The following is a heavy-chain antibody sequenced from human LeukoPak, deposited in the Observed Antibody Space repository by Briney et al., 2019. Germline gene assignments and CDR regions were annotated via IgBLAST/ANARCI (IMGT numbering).Heavy chain of an antibody. V-gene: IGHV3-30*18. CDR1: GFTFSSYG. J-gene: IGHJ6*02. Sequence: PGGSLRLSCAASGFTFSSYGMHWVRQAPGKGLEWVAVISYDGSNKYYADSVKGRFTISRDNSKNTLYLQMNSLRAEDTAVYYCAKVGRPDYYGMDVWGQGTTVTVSS. CDR3: AKVGRPDYYGMDV. CDR2: ISYDGSNK. D-gene: IGHD3-10*01.